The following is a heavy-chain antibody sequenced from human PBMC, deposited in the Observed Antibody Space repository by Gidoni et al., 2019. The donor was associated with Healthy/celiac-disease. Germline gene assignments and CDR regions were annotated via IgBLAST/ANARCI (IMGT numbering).Heavy chain of an antibody. J-gene: IGHJ4*02. Sequence: EVQLVESGGGLVKPGGSLRLSCAASGFTFSNAWMSWVRQAPGKGLEWVGRIKSKTDGGTTDYAAPVKGRFTISRDDSKNTLYLQMNSLKTEDTAVYYCTTLAHYYYDSSGYHPFDYWGQGTLVTVSS. D-gene: IGHD3-22*01. CDR2: IKSKTDGGTT. CDR1: GFTFSNAW. V-gene: IGHV3-15*01. CDR3: TTLAHYYYDSSGYHPFDY.